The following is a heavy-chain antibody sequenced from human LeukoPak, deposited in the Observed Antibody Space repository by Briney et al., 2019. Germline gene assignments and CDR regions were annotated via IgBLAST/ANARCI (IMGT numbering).Heavy chain of an antibody. V-gene: IGHV4-59*01. CDR2: IYYSGST. J-gene: IGHJ5*02. Sequence: PSETLSLTCTVSGGSISSYYWSWIRQPRGKGLEWIGYIYYSGSTNYNPSLKSRVTISVDTSKNQFSLKLSSVTAADTAVYYCARVASRARFDPWGQGTLVTVSS. CDR1: GGSISSYY. CDR3: ARVASRARFDP.